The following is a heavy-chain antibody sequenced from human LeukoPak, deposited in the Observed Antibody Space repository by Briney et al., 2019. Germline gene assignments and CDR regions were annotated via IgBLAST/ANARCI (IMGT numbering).Heavy chain of an antibody. CDR3: ARADGDYVSTSYFDL. J-gene: IGHJ2*01. V-gene: IGHV4-39*07. CDR1: GGSISSSSYY. Sequence: SETLSLTCTVSGGSISSSSYYWGWIRQPPGKGLEWIGSIYYSGSTYYNPSLKSRVTISVDRSKNQFSLKLSSVTAADTAVYYCARADGDYVSTSYFDLWGRGTLVTVSS. D-gene: IGHD4-17*01. CDR2: IYYSGST.